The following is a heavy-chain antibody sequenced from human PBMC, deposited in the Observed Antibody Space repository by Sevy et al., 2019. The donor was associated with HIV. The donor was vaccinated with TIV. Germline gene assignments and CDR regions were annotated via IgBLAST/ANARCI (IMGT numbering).Heavy chain of an antibody. CDR1: GGSLITTNYY. V-gene: IGHV4-39*01. CDR2: IYYSGST. D-gene: IGHD1-1*01. J-gene: IGHJ5*02. Sequence: SKTLSLTCSVSGGSLITTNYYWAWLRQSPGKGLEWIASIYYSGSTYYNPSLKARVTVSVDTSRVQFSLILNSVTAADTSVYYCAAHEGVTISEARFDPWGQRTLVTGSS. CDR3: AAHEGVTISEARFDP.